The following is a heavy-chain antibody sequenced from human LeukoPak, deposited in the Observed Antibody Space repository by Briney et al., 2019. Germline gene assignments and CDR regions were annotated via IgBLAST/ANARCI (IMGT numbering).Heavy chain of an antibody. D-gene: IGHD1-26*01. CDR2: IYYSGST. Sequence: PSETLSLTCTVSGGSISSYYWSWIRQPPGKGLEWIGYIYYSGSTNYNPSLKSRVTISVDTSKNQFSLKLSSVTAADTAVYYCARDPYSGSYYRLRAFDIWGQGTMVTVSS. CDR1: GGSISSYY. J-gene: IGHJ3*02. V-gene: IGHV4-59*01. CDR3: ARDPYSGSYYRLRAFDI.